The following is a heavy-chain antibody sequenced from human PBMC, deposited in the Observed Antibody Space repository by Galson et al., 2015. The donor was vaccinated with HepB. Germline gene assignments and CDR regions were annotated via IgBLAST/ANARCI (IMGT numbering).Heavy chain of an antibody. Sequence: SVKVSCKASGYTFTQYGISWVRQAPGHGLEWMGWISAYNANTHYADSVKGRFTISRDNSKNTLYLQMSSLRAEDTAVYYCVKDLDATVTADYWGQGTLVTVSS. V-gene: IGHV1-18*01. CDR3: VKDLDATVTADY. D-gene: IGHD4-11*01. CDR1: GYTFTQYG. J-gene: IGHJ4*01. CDR2: ISAYNANT.